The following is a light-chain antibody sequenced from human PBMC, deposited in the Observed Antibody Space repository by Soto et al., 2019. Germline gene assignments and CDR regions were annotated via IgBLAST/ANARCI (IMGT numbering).Light chain of an antibody. CDR2: GVR. CDR3: YSSRSSSSTFYV. V-gene: IGLV2-14*03. Sequence: QSALTQPASVSGSPGQSITISCAGTSSDIGGSNYVSWYQQHPGKAPKLMIYGVRNRPPGVSNRFSGSKSGNTASLTISGLQAEDEADYFCYSSRSSSSTFYVFGTGTKLTVL. J-gene: IGLJ1*01. CDR1: SSDIGGSNY.